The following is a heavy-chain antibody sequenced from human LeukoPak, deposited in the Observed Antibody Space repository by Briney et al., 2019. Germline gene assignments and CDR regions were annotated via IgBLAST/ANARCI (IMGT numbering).Heavy chain of an antibody. J-gene: IGHJ3*02. CDR1: GYTFTDYY. CDR2: INPNSGGS. V-gene: IGHV1-2*02. D-gene: IGHD6-25*01. CDR3: ARDLAWGAAAGI. Sequence: ASVRVSCKASGYTFTDYYLHWVRQAPGQGLEWMGWINPNSGGSNYAQKFQGRVTMTRDTSISTAYMELSSLRSDDTAFYYCARDLAWGAAAGIWGQGTMVTVSS.